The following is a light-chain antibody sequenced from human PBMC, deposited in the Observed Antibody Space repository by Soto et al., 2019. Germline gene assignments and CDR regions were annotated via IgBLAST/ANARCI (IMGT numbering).Light chain of an antibody. CDR2: GAS. CDR3: QQYDSSPPYT. J-gene: IGKJ2*01. Sequence: PGERATLSCRASQSVSSSYLAWYQQKPGQAPRLLIYGASSRATGVPDRFSGSGFGTDFTLTISRLEPEDFAVYYCQQYDSSPPYTFGQGTKLEIK. CDR1: QSVSSSY. V-gene: IGKV3-20*01.